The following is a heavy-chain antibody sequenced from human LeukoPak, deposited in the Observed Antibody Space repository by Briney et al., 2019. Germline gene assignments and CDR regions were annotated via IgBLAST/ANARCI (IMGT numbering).Heavy chain of an antibody. CDR1: GFTFSSYA. Sequence: TGGSLRLSCAASGFTFSSYAMSWVRQAPGKGLEWVSAISGSGGSTYYADSVKGRFTISRDNSKNTLYLQMNSLRAEDTAVYYCAKAVAAGGYHFYGMDVWGQGTTVTVSS. CDR2: ISGSGGST. D-gene: IGHD6-13*01. J-gene: IGHJ6*02. V-gene: IGHV3-23*01. CDR3: AKAVAAGGYHFYGMDV.